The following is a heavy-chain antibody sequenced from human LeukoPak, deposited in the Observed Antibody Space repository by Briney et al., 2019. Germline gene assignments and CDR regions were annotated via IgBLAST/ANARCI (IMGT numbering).Heavy chain of an antibody. V-gene: IGHV3-23*01. Sequence: GGSLRLSCTASGFTFNNYVMTWVRQAPGKGLEWVSSVNSVCSPYYADSVKCRFTISRDNSRNTVYLHMNSLTVADTATYFCAKDYTWRPQPSFFTYWGQGTLVTASS. CDR2: VNSVCSP. J-gene: IGHJ4*02. CDR3: AKDYTWRPQPSFFTY. D-gene: IGHD1-14*01. CDR1: GFTFNNYV.